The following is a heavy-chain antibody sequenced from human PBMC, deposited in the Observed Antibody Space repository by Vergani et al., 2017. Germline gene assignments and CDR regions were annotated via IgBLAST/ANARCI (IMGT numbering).Heavy chain of an antibody. V-gene: IGHV3-11*04. D-gene: IGHD1-1*01. CDR1: GFKFSDHY. CDR2: ISPGASTV. Sequence: LEESGGGSVKPGGSLRLSCAASGFKFSDHYMSWIRQAPGKGLEWVSHISPGASTVSYTDSVTGLFTVSRDNDNNSLTLDMTTLRVEDTAVYYCAKNPDISTTRHYYAMDVWGQGATVTVSS. J-gene: IGHJ6*02. CDR3: AKNPDISTTRHYYAMDV.